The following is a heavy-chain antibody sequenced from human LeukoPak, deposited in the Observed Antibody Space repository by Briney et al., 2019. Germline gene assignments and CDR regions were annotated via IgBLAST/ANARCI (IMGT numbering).Heavy chain of an antibody. CDR3: ASTANYYGSGSYYKN. CDR2: IYYSGST. D-gene: IGHD3-10*01. Sequence: PSETLSLTCTVSGGSITSYYWGGIRQPPGKGLEWIGNIYYSGSTNYNPSLKSRVTISIDTSKNQFSLKLSSVTAADTAVYYCASTANYYGSGSYYKNWGQGTLVTVSS. V-gene: IGHV4-59*01. J-gene: IGHJ4*02. CDR1: GGSITSYY.